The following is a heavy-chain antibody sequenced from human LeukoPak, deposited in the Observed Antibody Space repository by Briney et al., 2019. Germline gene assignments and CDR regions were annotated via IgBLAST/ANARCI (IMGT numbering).Heavy chain of an antibody. J-gene: IGHJ5*02. V-gene: IGHV1-2*02. Sequence: EASVTVSCKASGYTFTGYYMHWVRQAPGQGLEWMGWINPNSGGTNYAQKFQGRVTMTRDTSISTAYMELSRLRSDDTAVYYCARTAGGWFDPWGQGTLVTVSS. CDR2: INPNSGGT. CDR1: GYTFTGYY. D-gene: IGHD6-25*01. CDR3: ARTAGGWFDP.